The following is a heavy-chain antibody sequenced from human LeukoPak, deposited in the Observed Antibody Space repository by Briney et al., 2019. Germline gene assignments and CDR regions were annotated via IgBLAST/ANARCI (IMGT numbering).Heavy chain of an antibody. Sequence: GGSLGLSCAASGFPFSSYGMHWVRPAPGKGLEWVAVISYDGSNKYYADSVKGRFTISRDNSKNTLYLQMNSLRAEDTAVYYCARDPTQWLRYGYFDYWGQGTLVTVSS. V-gene: IGHV3-30*03. CDR3: ARDPTQWLRYGYFDY. CDR1: GFPFSSYG. CDR2: ISYDGSNK. D-gene: IGHD5-12*01. J-gene: IGHJ4*02.